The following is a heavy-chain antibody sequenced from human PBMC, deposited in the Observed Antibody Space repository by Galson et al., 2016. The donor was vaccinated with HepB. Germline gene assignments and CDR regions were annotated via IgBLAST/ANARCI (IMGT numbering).Heavy chain of an antibody. Sequence: SLRLSCAASGFAFTNYWMNWVRQAPGKGLVWVSRISGDGSRVNYADFVKGRVTLSRDNAKNSLYLQMNSLRAEDTAVYYCAREYSYGYYYFYGVDVWGQGTTVTVSS. CDR1: GFAFTNYW. J-gene: IGHJ6*02. CDR2: ISGDGSRV. CDR3: AREYSYGYYYFYGVDV. V-gene: IGHV3-74*01. D-gene: IGHD5-18*01.